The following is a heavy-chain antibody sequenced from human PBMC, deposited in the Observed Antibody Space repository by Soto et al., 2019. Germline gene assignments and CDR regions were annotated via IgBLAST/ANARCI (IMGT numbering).Heavy chain of an antibody. CDR1: GFTFSSYG. Sequence: GGSLRLSCAASGFTFSSYGMHWVRQAPGKGLEWVSAISSGGGNTYSADSVKGRFTISRDNSKNTVSLEMNSLRAEDTAVYYCAKDVEILTAYYRGYFDYWGQGSLVTVSS. CDR3: AKDVEILTAYYRGYFDY. V-gene: IGHV3-23*01. J-gene: IGHJ4*02. D-gene: IGHD3-9*01. CDR2: ISSGGGNT.